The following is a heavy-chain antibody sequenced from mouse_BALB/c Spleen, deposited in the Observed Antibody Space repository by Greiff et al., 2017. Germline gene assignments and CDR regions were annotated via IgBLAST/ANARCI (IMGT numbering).Heavy chain of an antibody. CDR1: GFTFTDYY. CDR3: ARASFDV. J-gene: IGHJ1*01. Sequence: EVKLVESGGGLVQPGGSLRLSCAPSGFTFTDYYMSWVRQPPGKALEWLGFIRNKANGYTTEYSASVKGRFTLSRDNSQSILYLQMNTLRAEDSATYYCARASFDVWGAGTTVTVSS. CDR2: IRNKANGYTT. V-gene: IGHV7-3*02.